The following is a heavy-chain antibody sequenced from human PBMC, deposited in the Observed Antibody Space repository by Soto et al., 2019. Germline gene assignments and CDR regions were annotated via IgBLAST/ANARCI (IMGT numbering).Heavy chain of an antibody. CDR3: AKDRVGD. V-gene: IGHV3-30*18. CDR2: ISYDGGNK. CDR1: GFTFSNYG. Sequence: QVPLVESGGGVVQPGRSLRLSCAASGFTFSNYGMHWVRQAPGKGLEWVAVISYDGGNKYYADSVKGRSTISRDNSKNTLYLQMNSLRAEDTAVYHCAKDRVGDWGQGTLVTVSS. J-gene: IGHJ4*02.